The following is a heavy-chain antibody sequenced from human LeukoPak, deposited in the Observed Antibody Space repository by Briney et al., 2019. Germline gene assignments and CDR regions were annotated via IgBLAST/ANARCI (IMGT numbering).Heavy chain of an antibody. CDR1: GGSISSYY. Sequence: PSETLSLTCTVSGGSISSYYWTWIRQPPGKGQEWIGNIYYSGSTNYNPSLKSRVTISVDTSKNQFSLKLSSVTAADTAVYFCARGTAVAGTWGQGTLVTVSS. CDR2: IYYSGST. CDR3: ARGTAVAGT. V-gene: IGHV4-59*01. D-gene: IGHD6-19*01. J-gene: IGHJ5*02.